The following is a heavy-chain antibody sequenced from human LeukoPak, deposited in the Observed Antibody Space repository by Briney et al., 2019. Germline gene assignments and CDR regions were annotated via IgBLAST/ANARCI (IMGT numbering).Heavy chain of an antibody. CDR1: GFTFSSYS. CDR3: ARDLSSGHYILPFDY. V-gene: IGHV3-48*04. D-gene: IGHD3-22*01. J-gene: IGHJ4*02. CDR2: ISSSSSTI. Sequence: PGGSLRLSCAASGFTFSSYSMNWVRQAPGKGLEWVSYISSSSSTIYYADSVKGRFTISRDNAKNSLYLQMNSLRAEDTAVYYCARDLSSGHYILPFDYWGQGTLVTVSS.